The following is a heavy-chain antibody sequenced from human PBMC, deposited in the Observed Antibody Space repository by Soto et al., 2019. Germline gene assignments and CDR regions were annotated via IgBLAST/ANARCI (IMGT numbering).Heavy chain of an antibody. CDR1: GYTFTGYY. V-gene: IGHV1-2*02. CDR3: ARDLLDTTVDYYFDS. J-gene: IGHJ4*02. CDR2: INPNSGGT. D-gene: IGHD4-17*01. Sequence: ASVKVSCKASGYTFTGYYMHWVRQAPGQGLEWMGWINPNSGGTNYAQKFQGRVTMTRDTSISTAYMELSRLRSDDTAVYYCARDLLDTTVDYYFDSWGPGRLVTVSS.